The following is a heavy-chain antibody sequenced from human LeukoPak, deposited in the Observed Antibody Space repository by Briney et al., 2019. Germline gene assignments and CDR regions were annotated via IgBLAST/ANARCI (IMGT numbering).Heavy chain of an antibody. CDR2: IYHSGST. J-gene: IGHJ4*02. V-gene: IGHV4-59*01. Sequence: SETLSLTCTVSGGSFSSYYWSWIRQPPGKGLEWIGFIYHSGSTSYNPSPKSRVTISVDTSRNQFSLKLSSVTAADTAVYYCASSFYYDSRDYWGQGTLVTVSS. CDR3: ASSFYYDSRDY. CDR1: GGSFSSYY. D-gene: IGHD3-22*01.